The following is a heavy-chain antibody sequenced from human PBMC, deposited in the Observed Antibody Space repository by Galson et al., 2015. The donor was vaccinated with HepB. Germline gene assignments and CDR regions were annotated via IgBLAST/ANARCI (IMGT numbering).Heavy chain of an antibody. D-gene: IGHD5-24*01. J-gene: IGHJ4*02. V-gene: IGHV3-11*06. CDR2: ISSSSTYT. Sequence: SLRLSCAAAGFTLSDYYMSWIRRAPGKGLEWVSYISSSSTYTNYADSVRGRFTISGDNAKNSLYLQMNSLRAEDTAVYYCARSGRDGYNWLDYWGQGTLVTVSS. CDR3: ARSGRDGYNWLDY. CDR1: GFTLSDYY.